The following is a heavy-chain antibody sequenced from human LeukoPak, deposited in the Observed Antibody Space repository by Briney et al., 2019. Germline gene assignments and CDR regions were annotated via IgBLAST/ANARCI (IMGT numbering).Heavy chain of an antibody. V-gene: IGHV5-51*01. CDR2: IYPGESDY. D-gene: IGHD4-17*01. J-gene: IGHJ4*02. Sequence: GESLKISCKGLGYSFTSYWIGWVRQMPGKGLGGVGVIYPGESDYRNSPSFQGQVTISADKSISTAYLQWSSLKASDTARYYCARGDYGDSSFDYWGQGTLVTVSS. CDR3: ARGDYGDSSFDY. CDR1: GYSFTSYW.